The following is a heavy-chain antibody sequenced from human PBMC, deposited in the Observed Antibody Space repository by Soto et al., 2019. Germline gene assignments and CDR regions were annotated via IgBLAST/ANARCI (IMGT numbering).Heavy chain of an antibody. CDR2: MTATTGDT. CDR3: AKGLGRSNYYYSGMDV. Sequence: EVQLLESGGGLVQRGGSLRLSCVASGFTFGNYGMNWVGQAPGKGLEWVSGMTATTGDTHYADSVQGRFTISRDSSKNTVYLQMNSLRTDDTAIYYCAKGLGRSNYYYSGMDVWGQGTTVTVSS. CDR1: GFTFGNYG. D-gene: IGHD3-10*01. J-gene: IGHJ6*02. V-gene: IGHV3-23*01.